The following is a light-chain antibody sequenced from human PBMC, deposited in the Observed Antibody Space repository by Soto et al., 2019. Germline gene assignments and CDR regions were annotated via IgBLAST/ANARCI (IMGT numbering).Light chain of an antibody. J-gene: IGKJ4*02. Sequence: ATQMTQSPSSLSASVGDRVTIACRASQGIRTELAWYQQKRGEAPKLLIYAASALQGGVPSRFSGSGSGTDFTLTISNLQPEDFATYYCLQDYDYPRTFGRGTKVVMK. V-gene: IGKV1-6*01. CDR1: QGIRTE. CDR2: AAS. CDR3: LQDYDYPRT.